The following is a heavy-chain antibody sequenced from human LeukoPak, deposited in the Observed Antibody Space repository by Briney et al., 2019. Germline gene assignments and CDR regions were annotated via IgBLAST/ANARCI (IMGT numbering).Heavy chain of an antibody. CDR2: IRGSGGGT. J-gene: IGHJ4*02. D-gene: IGHD6-19*01. Sequence: PGGSLRLSCAASGLTFNSYAMSWVRQAPGKGLEWVSAIRGSGGGTYYADSVKGRFTISRDNSKSTLYLQMNSLRDEDTALYCCAKAGIGVVGYFDYWGQGTLVTVSS. CDR1: GLTFNSYA. V-gene: IGHV3-23*01. CDR3: AKAGIGVVGYFDY.